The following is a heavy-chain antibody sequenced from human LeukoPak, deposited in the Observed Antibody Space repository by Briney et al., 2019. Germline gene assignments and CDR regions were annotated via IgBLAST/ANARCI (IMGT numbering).Heavy chain of an antibody. J-gene: IGHJ4*02. CDR3: AAQLYGDYEVDY. CDR1: GYTFTSYD. CDR2: RNPNSGNT. V-gene: IGHV1-8*03. D-gene: IGHD4-17*01. Sequence: ASVKVSCKASGYTFTSYDINWVRQATGQGREWMGWRNPNSGNTGYAQKFQGRVTITRNTSISTAYMELSSLRSEDTAVYYCAAQLYGDYEVDYWGQGTLVTVSS.